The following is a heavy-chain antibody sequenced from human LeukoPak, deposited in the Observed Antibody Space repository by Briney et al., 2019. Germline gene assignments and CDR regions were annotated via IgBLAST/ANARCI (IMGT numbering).Heavy chain of an antibody. CDR1: GYSISSGYY. V-gene: IGHV4-38-2*01. J-gene: IGHJ3*02. Sequence: KTSETLSLTCAVSGYSISSGYYWGWIRQPPGKGQEWIGSIYHSGSTYYNPSLKSRVTISVDTSKNQFSLKLSSVTAADTAVYYCARPRYCSSTSCYSSDAFDIWGQGTMVTVSS. D-gene: IGHD2-2*02. CDR3: ARPRYCSSTSCYSSDAFDI. CDR2: IYHSGST.